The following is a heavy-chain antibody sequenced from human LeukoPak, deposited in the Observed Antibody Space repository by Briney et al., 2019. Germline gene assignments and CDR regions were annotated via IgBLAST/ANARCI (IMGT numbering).Heavy chain of an antibody. J-gene: IGHJ4*02. CDR3: ARGLGTAMVVYYFDY. Sequence: SETLSLTCTVSGYSISSGYYWGWIRQPPGKGLEWIGSIYHSGSTYYKPSLRSRVTISVDTSKNQFSLKLSSVTAADTAVYYCARGLGTAMVVYYFDYWGQGTLVTVSS. CDR1: GYSISSGYY. D-gene: IGHD5-18*01. V-gene: IGHV4-38-2*02. CDR2: IYHSGST.